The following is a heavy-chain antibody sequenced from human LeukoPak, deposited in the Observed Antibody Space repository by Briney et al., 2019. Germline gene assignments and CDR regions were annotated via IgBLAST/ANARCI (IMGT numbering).Heavy chain of an antibody. CDR1: GYTFTGYY. Sequence: ASVKVSCKASGYTFTGYYMHWVRQAPGQGLEWMGWINSNSGGTNYAQKFQGRVTMTRDTSISTAYMELSRLRSDDTAVYYCARGPFQYFDWLSDHIDIWGQGTMVTVSS. D-gene: IGHD3-9*01. CDR2: INSNSGGT. V-gene: IGHV1-2*02. J-gene: IGHJ3*02. CDR3: ARGPFQYFDWLSDHIDI.